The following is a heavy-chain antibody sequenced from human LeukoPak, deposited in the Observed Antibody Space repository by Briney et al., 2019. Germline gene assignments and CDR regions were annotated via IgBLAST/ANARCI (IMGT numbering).Heavy chain of an antibody. CDR2: IIPIFGTA. V-gene: IGHV1-69*13. CDR1: GGTFSSYA. J-gene: IGHJ3*02. Sequence: SVKVSCKASGGTFSSYAISWVRRAPGQGLGWMGGIIPIFGTANYAQKFQGRVTITADESTSTAYMELSSLRSEDTAVYYCATPRTCGGDCYVAFDIWGQGTMVTVSS. D-gene: IGHD2-21*02. CDR3: ATPRTCGGDCYVAFDI.